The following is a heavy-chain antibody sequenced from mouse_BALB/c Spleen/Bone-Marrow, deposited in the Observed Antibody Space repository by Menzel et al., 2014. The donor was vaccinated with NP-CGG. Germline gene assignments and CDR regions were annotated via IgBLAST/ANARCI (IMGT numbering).Heavy chain of an antibody. J-gene: IGHJ2*02. CDR2: FDPYNGGT. CDR1: GYAFTSYN. CDR3: TISGYGDY. V-gene: IGHV1S135*01. D-gene: IGHD2-14*01. Sequence: EVQLQQSGPELVKPGTSVKVSCKASGYAFTSYNIYWVKQSHGKSLEWIGYFDPYNGGTDYNQKFKGKATLTVDKSSSTVYMHHNSLTSEDSAVYYCTISGYGDYWRQGPSLTVSS.